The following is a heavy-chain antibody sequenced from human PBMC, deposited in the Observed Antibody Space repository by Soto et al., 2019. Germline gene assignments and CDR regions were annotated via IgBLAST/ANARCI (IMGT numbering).Heavy chain of an antibody. J-gene: IGHJ4*02. CDR1: GFTFSSYA. CDR2: ISYDGSNK. V-gene: IGHV3-30-3*01. Sequence: GGSLRLSCAASGFTFSSYAMHWVRQAPGKGLEWVAVISYDGSNKYYADSVKGRFTISRDNSKNTLYLQMNSLRAEDTAVYYCARDNHYLSSSRDFWSGYSSDYFDYWGQGTLVTVSS. CDR3: ARDNHYLSSSRDFWSGYSSDYFDY. D-gene: IGHD3-3*01.